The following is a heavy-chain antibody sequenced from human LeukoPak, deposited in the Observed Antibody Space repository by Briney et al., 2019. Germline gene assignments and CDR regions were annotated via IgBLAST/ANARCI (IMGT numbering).Heavy chain of an antibody. J-gene: IGHJ3*02. CDR1: GDSISRGRYY. D-gene: IGHD3-16*01. CDR2: IYTTGSS. Sequence: SQTLSLTCTVSGDSISRGRYYWSWIRQPDGKGLEWIGRIYTTGSSNYNPSLKSRVTISVDTSKNHFSLKLNSVTAADTAVYYCARGHIGGSNWDALHIWGQGTMVTVSS. CDR3: ARGHIGGSNWDALHI. V-gene: IGHV4-61*02.